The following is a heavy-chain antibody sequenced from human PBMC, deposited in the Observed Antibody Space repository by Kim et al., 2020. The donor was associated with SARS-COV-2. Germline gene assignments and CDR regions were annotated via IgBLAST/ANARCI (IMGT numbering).Heavy chain of an antibody. J-gene: IGHJ4*02. D-gene: IGHD6-19*01. CDR3: AKDHESSGWPTFDY. V-gene: IGHV3-23*01. Sequence: YADSGKGRFTVSGDNAKNTLYLQMDNLGVEDTALYYCAKDHESSGWPTFDYWGQGTQVTVSS.